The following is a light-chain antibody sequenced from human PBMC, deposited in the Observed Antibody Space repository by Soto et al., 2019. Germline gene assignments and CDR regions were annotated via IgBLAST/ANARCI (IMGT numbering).Light chain of an antibody. J-gene: IGKJ4*01. V-gene: IGKV4-1*01. Sequence: DIVMTQSPESLAVSLGERATINCKSSQVVLYNSKNYLGWYQQKPGQPPRLLIYWASTRNSGVPDRFRGSGSVTDFTLTISSLQAEDVGTYYCLQYFSHPFTFGGGTKVEIK. CDR3: LQYFSHPFT. CDR2: WAS. CDR1: QVVLYNSKNY.